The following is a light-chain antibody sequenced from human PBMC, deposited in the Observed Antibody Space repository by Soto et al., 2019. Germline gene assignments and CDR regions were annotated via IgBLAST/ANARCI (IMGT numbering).Light chain of an antibody. CDR3: QYYDSSLSGYV. CDR2: ANN. CDR1: SSNIGAGYD. J-gene: IGLJ1*01. Sequence: QSVLTQPPSVSGAPGQRVTISCTGSSSNIGAGYDVHWYQHLPGTAPKLLIYANNIRPSGVPGRFSGSKSGTSASLAITGLQAEDDADYYCQYYDSSLSGYVFGTGTKATAL. V-gene: IGLV1-40*01.